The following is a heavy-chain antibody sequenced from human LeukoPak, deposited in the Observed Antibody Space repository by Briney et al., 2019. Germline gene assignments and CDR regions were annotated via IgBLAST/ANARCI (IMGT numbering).Heavy chain of an antibody. CDR3: ARRRSGSYFPDY. V-gene: IGHV1-2*02. J-gene: IGHJ4*02. Sequence: APVKVSCKASGYTFTGYYMHWVRQAPGQGLEWMGWINPNSGGTNYAQKFQGRVTMTRDTSISTAYMELSRLRSDDTAVYYCARRRSGSYFPDYWGQGTLVTVSS. CDR1: GYTFTGYY. CDR2: INPNSGGT. D-gene: IGHD1-26*01.